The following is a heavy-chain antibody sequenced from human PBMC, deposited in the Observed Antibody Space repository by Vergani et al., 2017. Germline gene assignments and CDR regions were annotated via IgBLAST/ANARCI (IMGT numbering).Heavy chain of an antibody. V-gene: IGHV4-39*01. Sequence: QLQLQESGPGLVKPSETLSLICTVSGGSISSSDYYWGWLRQPPGKGLEWIGSFYSSGSTFYNPSLNSRVTISIDTSRNPFSLKLNSMTAADTAVYYCVRGAVAEFDYWGQGTLVTVSS. CDR1: GGSISSSDYY. CDR2: FYSSGST. CDR3: VRGAVAEFDY. D-gene: IGHD6-19*01. J-gene: IGHJ4*02.